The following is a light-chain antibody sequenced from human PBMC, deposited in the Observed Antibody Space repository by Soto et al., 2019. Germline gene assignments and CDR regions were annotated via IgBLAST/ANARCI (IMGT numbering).Light chain of an antibody. V-gene: IGLV2-8*01. CDR3: SSYAGSNKKV. Sequence: QSVLTQPPSASGSPGQSVTISCTGTSSDVGGYNYVSWYQQHPGEAPKLMIYEVSKRPSGVPDRFSGSKSGNTASLTVSGLQAEDEADYYCSSYAGSNKKVFGTGTKVTVL. CDR2: EVS. CDR1: SSDVGGYNY. J-gene: IGLJ1*01.